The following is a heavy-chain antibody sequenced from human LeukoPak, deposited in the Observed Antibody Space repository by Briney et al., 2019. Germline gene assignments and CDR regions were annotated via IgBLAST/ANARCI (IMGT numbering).Heavy chain of an antibody. CDR3: ARDTGWYFDL. V-gene: IGHV3-74*01. D-gene: IGHD4-17*01. CDR1: GFTFSGYW. J-gene: IGHJ2*01. CDR2: ITGDGSST. Sequence: GGSLRLSCAASGFTFSGYWMHWVRQPPGKGLVWVSRITGDGSSTTYADSVKGRFTISRDNAKNTLYLQMISLRAEDTAVYYCARDTGWYFDLWGRGTLVTVSS.